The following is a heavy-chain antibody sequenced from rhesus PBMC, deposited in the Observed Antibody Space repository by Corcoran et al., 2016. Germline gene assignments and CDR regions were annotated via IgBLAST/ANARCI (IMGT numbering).Heavy chain of an antibody. V-gene: IGHV3-201*01. CDR1: GFTFDDYA. Sequence: EVQLVESGGGVVQPGGSLRLSCAASGFTFDDYAMHWVRLAPVKGLEWVSGINLSGGIKYYTDSVKGQFTISRDNAKNSLYLQMGSLRAEDTALYYCARGGYNWNYPPDYWGQGVLVTVSS. J-gene: IGHJ4*01. CDR2: INLSGGIK. D-gene: IGHD1-26*01. CDR3: ARGGYNWNYPPDY.